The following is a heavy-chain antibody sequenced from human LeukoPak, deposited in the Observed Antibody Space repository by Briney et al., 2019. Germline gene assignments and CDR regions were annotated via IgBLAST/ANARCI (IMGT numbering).Heavy chain of an antibody. J-gene: IGHJ5*02. D-gene: IGHD6-25*01. CDR3: ARGQRFSSPDH. CDR1: GGSINVGY. V-gene: IGHV4-59*01. Sequence: SETLSLTCTVSGGSINVGYWSWIRQAPGKGLEWIGYINYTGGGNYNSYLDGGLTIFINTSKTHFSLHLTSVTSADKAVYYCARGQRFSSPDHWGQGTLVSVSS. CDR2: INYTGGG.